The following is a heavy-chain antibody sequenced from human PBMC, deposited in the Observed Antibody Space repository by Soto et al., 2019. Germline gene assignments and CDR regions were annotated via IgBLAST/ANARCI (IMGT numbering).Heavy chain of an antibody. CDR1: GFAFNRYS. CDR3: ARHTDTPLKRVFDH. J-gene: IGHJ4*02. V-gene: IGHV3-48*02. CDR2: ISETSRTI. Sequence: GSLRLSCAASGFAFNRYSMNWVRQAPGRGLEWLAYISETSRTIYYADSVKGRFTISRDSARNSVYLQMNSLRDEDAAVYFCARHTDTPLKRVFDHWGQGTLVTVSS. D-gene: IGHD2-2*02.